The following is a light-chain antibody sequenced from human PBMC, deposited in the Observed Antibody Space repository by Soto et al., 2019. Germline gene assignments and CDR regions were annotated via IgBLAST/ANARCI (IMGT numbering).Light chain of an antibody. V-gene: IGKV3-11*01. Sequence: EIVLTQSPATLSLSPGERATLSCRASQSVSSYLAWYQQKPGQAPRLLIYDASNRATGIPARFSGSGSGTDFTLTISSLEPEDFALYYCQQRSNSPPALTFGGGTKVEIK. CDR1: QSVSSY. CDR2: DAS. CDR3: QQRSNSPPALT. J-gene: IGKJ4*01.